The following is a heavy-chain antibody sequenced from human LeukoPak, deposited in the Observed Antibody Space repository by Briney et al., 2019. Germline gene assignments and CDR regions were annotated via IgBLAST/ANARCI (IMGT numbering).Heavy chain of an antibody. J-gene: IGHJ4*02. CDR3: ARAGQVVAATFLDY. D-gene: IGHD2-15*01. CDR2: INHSGST. V-gene: IGHV4-34*01. CDR1: GGSFSGYY. Sequence: KASETLSLTCAVYGGSFSGYYWRWLRQPPGKGLEWGGEINHSGSTNYNPSLKRRVTISVDTSNNQFSLKLSSVTAADTAVYYCARAGQVVAATFLDYWGQGTLVTVSS.